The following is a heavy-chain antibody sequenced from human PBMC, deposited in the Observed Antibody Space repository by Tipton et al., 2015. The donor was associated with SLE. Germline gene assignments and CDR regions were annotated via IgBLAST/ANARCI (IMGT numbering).Heavy chain of an antibody. CDR1: GFTFSSYW. CDR3: ARDQAQWLVPADWFDP. V-gene: IGHV3-7*03. CDR2: IKQDGSEK. Sequence: GSLRLSCAASGFTFSSYWMSWVRQAPGKGLEWVANIKQDGSEKYYVDSVKGRFTISRDNAKNSLYLQMNSLRAEDTAVYYCARDQAQWLVPADWFDPWGQGTLVTASS. J-gene: IGHJ5*02. D-gene: IGHD6-19*01.